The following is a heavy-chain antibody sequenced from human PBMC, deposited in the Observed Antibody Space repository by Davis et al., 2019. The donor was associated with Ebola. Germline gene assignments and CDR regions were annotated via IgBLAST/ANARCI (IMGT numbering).Heavy chain of an antibody. CDR2: IKQDGSEK. CDR3: ARRSQQLATY. V-gene: IGHV3-7*01. CDR1: GFIFSSYW. D-gene: IGHD6-13*01. Sequence: PGGSLRLSCAASGFIFSSYWMSWVRQAPGKGLEWVANIKQDGSEKYYVDSVKGRFTISRDNAKNSLYLQMNSLRAEDTAVYYCARRSQQLATYWGQGTLVTVSS. J-gene: IGHJ4*02.